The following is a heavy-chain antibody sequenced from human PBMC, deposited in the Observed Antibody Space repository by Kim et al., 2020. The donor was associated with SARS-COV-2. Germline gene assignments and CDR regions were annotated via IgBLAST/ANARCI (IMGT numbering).Heavy chain of an antibody. D-gene: IGHD2-2*01. Sequence: ASVKVSCKASGFTFTNYVTHWVRQAPGQRLEWMGWINAGNGNTKYSQKFQGRVTITRDSSASAAYMELSSLRSEDTAIYYCGRGEIGYCSSTTCSDAFDIWGQGTMVTVSS. V-gene: IGHV1-3*01. CDR3: GRGEIGYCSSTTCSDAFDI. J-gene: IGHJ3*02. CDR2: INAGNGNT. CDR1: GFTFTNYV.